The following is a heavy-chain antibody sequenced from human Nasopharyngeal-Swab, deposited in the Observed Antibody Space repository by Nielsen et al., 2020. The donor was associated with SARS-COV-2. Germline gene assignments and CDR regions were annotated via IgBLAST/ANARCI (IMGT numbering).Heavy chain of an antibody. J-gene: IGHJ4*02. V-gene: IGHV3-23*01. CDR1: GFTFSSYA. D-gene: IGHD6-19*01. Sequence: GGSLRLSCAASGFTFSSYAMSWVRLAPGKGLEWVSAISGSGGSTYYADSVKGRFTISRDNSKDTLYLQMNSLRAEDTAVYYCAKSPVAAHRLFDYWGQGTLVTVSS. CDR2: ISGSGGST. CDR3: AKSPVAAHRLFDY.